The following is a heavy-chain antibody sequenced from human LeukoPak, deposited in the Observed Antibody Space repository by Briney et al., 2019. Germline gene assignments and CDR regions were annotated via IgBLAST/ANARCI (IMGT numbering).Heavy chain of an antibody. CDR3: ARARGGATGWFDP. CDR2: IRYEGGNT. D-gene: IGHD1-26*01. J-gene: IGHJ5*02. Sequence: GGSLRLSCAASEFTFSSYGMNWVRQAPGKGLEWVAFIRYEGGNTYYADSVKGRFTISRDNAKNSLYLQMNSLRAEDTAVYYCARARGGATGWFDPWGQGTLVTVSS. CDR1: EFTFSSYG. V-gene: IGHV3-30*02.